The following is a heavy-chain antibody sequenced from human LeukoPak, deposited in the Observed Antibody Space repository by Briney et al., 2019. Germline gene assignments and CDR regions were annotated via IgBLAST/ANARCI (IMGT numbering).Heavy chain of an antibody. Sequence: SQTLSLTCTVSGGSISSGGYYWSWIRQPPGKGLEWIGYIYHSGSTYYNPSLKSRVTISVDRSKNQFSLKLSSVTAADTAVYYCARESPTDFWSGYSPRGAFDIWGQGTMVTVSS. CDR3: ARESPTDFWSGYSPRGAFDI. V-gene: IGHV4-30-2*01. CDR1: GGSISSGGYY. CDR2: IYHSGST. D-gene: IGHD3-3*01. J-gene: IGHJ3*02.